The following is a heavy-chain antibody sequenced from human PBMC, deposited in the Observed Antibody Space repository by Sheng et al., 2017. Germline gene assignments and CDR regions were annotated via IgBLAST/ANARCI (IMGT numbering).Heavy chain of an antibody. CDR1: GFTFSSFW. D-gene: IGHD3-16*01. CDR2: IKYDGTEK. J-gene: IGHJ4*02. V-gene: IGHV3-7*01. Sequence: EVQLVESGGGMVQPGGSLRLSCAASGFTFSSFWMTWVRQAPGRGLEWVANIKYDGTEKYYVDSVKGRFTVSRDNAENSLYLQMNILRGDDTGVYYCASGGHVDYCGQGTLVTVSS. CDR3: ASGGHVDY.